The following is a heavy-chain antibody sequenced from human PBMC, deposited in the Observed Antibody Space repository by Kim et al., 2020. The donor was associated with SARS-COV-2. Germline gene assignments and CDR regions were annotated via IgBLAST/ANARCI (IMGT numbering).Heavy chain of an antibody. CDR2: INHSGST. J-gene: IGHJ5*02. CDR3: ARVSVSPYGSGSYSRWFDP. V-gene: IGHV4-34*01. D-gene: IGHD3-10*01. Sequence: SETLSLTCAVYGGSFSGYYWSWIRQPPGKGLEWIGEINHSGSTNYNPSLKSRVTISVDTSKNQFSLKLSSVTAADTAVYYCARVSVSPYGSGSYSRWFDPWGQGTLVTVSS. CDR1: GGSFSGYY.